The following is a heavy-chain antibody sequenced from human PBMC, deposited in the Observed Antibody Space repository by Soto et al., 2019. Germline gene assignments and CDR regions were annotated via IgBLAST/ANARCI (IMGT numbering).Heavy chain of an antibody. CDR3: ARMRNIVTGYPGHFDY. D-gene: IGHD3-9*01. CDR2: ISYDVTNK. J-gene: IGHJ4*02. V-gene: IGHV3-30*03. CDR1: GFSFSSYG. Sequence: GGSLRLSCAASGFSFSSYGMHWVRQAPGKGLEWVAVISYDVTNKYYADSVKGRFTISRDNSKNTLYLQMNSLRAEDTAVYYCARMRNIVTGYPGHFDYWGQGTLVTVSS.